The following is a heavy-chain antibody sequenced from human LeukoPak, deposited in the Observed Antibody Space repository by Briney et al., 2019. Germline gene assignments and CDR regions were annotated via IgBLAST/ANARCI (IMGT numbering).Heavy chain of an antibody. CDR1: GFVFSSRG. CDR2: ISPRGGTI. J-gene: IGHJ4*02. Sequence: GGSLRLSCVTSGFVFSSRGMVWARQAPGNGLEWVSYISPRGGTIYYADSVKGRFTVSRDNAKSSMFLQMESLRVEDTAKYYCARVDGPTVFVYYLDFWGQGTLATVSS. CDR3: ARVDGPTVFVYYLDF. V-gene: IGHV3-48*01. D-gene: IGHD3-10*02.